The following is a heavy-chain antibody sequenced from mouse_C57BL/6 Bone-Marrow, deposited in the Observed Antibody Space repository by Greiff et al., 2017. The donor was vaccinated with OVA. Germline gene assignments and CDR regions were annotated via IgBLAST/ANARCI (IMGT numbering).Heavy chain of an antibody. J-gene: IGHJ1*03. V-gene: IGHV1-52*01. CDR1: GYTFTSYW. CDR2: IDPSDSET. D-gene: IGHD2-4*01. CDR3: GRGGYCDNAGYIEV. Sequence: QVQLQQPGAELVRPGSSVKLSCKASGYTFTSYWMHWVKQRPIQGLEWIGNIDPSDSETHYNQKFKDKATLTVDKSSSTAYMQLSSPTSEESAVYNSGRGGYCDNAGYIEVWGTETTVTVSS.